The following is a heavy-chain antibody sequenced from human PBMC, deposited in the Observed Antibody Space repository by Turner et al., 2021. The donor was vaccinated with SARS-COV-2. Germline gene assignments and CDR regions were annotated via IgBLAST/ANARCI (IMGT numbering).Heavy chain of an antibody. V-gene: IGHV4-39*01. Sequence: QLQLQESGPGLVKPSETLSPTCTVSGGSISSTSYHWGWIRQPPGKGLEWIGSIYYSGSTYYNPSLKSRVTISADTTKNQFSLKLSSVTAADTAVYYCACGYYSRGDYWGQGTLVTVSS. J-gene: IGHJ4*02. CDR2: IYYSGST. CDR3: ACGYYSRGDY. CDR1: GGSISSTSYH. D-gene: IGHD3-3*01.